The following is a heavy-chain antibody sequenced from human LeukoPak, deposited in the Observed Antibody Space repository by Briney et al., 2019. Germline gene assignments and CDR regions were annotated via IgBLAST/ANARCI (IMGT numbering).Heavy chain of an antibody. Sequence: GASVKVSCKASGYTFTSYDINWVRQATGQGLEWMGWMNPNSGNTGYAQKFQGRVTMTRNTSISTAYMELSSLRSEDTAVYYCARRKRHWLLLRLLSNGAFDIWGQGTMVTVSS. D-gene: IGHD3-22*01. J-gene: IGHJ3*02. V-gene: IGHV1-8*01. CDR2: MNPNSGNT. CDR1: GYTFTSYD. CDR3: ARRKRHWLLLRLLSNGAFDI.